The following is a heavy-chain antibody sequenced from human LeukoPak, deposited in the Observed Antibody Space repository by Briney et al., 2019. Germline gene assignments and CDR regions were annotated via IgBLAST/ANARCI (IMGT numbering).Heavy chain of an antibody. J-gene: IGHJ4*02. Sequence: GGSLRLXCAASGFTFDDYGMSWVRQAPGKGLEWVSGINWNGGSTGYADSVKGRFTISRDNAKNSLYLQMNSLRAEDTALYYCARLLYCSSTSCYLTGKYYFDYWGQGTLVTVSS. CDR1: GFTFDDYG. CDR2: INWNGGST. CDR3: ARLLYCSSTSCYLTGKYYFDY. V-gene: IGHV3-20*04. D-gene: IGHD2-2*01.